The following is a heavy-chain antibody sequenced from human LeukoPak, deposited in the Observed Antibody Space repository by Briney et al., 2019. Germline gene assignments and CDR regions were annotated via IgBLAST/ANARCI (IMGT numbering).Heavy chain of an antibody. V-gene: IGHV1-8*03. Sequence: ASVKVSCTASGYTFSTYDINWVRQASGQGLEWMGWIHPTSANTAYTQKFHPRFQGRLTITRDTSISTAYMELSSLRSEDTAVYYCARPRTRGWLQLRGHYFDYWGQGTLVTVSS. D-gene: IGHD5-24*01. J-gene: IGHJ4*02. CDR3: ARPRTRGWLQLRGHYFDY. CDR1: GYTFSTYD. CDR2: IHPTSANT.